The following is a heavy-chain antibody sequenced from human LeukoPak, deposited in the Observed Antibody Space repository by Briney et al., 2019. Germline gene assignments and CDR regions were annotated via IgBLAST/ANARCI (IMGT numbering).Heavy chain of an antibody. J-gene: IGHJ5*02. CDR3: ARVGYSSGWYEANWFGP. CDR2: IYYSGST. D-gene: IGHD6-19*01. Sequence: PSETLSLTCTVSGGSISGYYWSWIRQPPGKGLEWIGYIYYSGSTNYNPSLKSRVTISVDTSKNQFSLKLSSVTAADTAVYYCARVGYSSGWYEANWFGPWGQGTLVTVSS. CDR1: GGSISGYY. V-gene: IGHV4-59*01.